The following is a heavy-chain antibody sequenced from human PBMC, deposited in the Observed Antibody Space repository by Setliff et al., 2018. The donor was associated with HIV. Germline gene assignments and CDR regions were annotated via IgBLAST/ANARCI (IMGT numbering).Heavy chain of an antibody. CDR2: FDPEDGET. CDR3: ATIRGYYYDSSGQEYVQH. J-gene: IGHJ1*01. V-gene: IGHV1-24*01. D-gene: IGHD3-22*01. Sequence: ASVKVSCKVSGDTLTELSIHWVRQAPGKGLEWMGGFDPEDGETVYAQKFQGRVTMTEDTSADTAYMELSSLISEDTAMYYCATIRGYYYDSSGQEYVQHWGHGTLVT. CDR1: GDTLTELS.